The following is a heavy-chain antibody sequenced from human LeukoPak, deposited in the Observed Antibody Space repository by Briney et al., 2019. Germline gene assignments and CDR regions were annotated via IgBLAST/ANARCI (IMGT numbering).Heavy chain of an antibody. D-gene: IGHD1-14*01. CDR1: GGSFSSYY. CDR2: IYYSGST. V-gene: IGHV4-59*01. CDR3: ARVGARGIYYFDY. Sequence: SETLSLTCTVSGGSFSSYYWSWIRQPPGKGLEWIGYIYYSGSTNYNPSLKSRVSISVATSKNQFSLKLSSVTAADTAVYYCARVGARGIYYFDYWGQGTLVTVSS. J-gene: IGHJ4*02.